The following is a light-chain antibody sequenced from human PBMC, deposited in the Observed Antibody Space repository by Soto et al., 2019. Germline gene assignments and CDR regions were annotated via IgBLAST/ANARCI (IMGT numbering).Light chain of an antibody. V-gene: IGKV3-11*01. CDR2: DAS. CDR3: QQRSSWPRT. J-gene: IGKJ1*01. Sequence: EIVLTQSPATLSFSPGERATLSCRASQSVSSYLAWYQQKPGQVPRLVIYDASNRATVIPGRLSGSGSGTDFTLTISSLEPEDFGVYYCQQRSSWPRTFGQGTKLDIK. CDR1: QSVSSY.